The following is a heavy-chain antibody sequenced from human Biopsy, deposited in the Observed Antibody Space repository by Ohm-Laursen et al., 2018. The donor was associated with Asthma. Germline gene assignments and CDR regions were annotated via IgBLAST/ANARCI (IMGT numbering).Heavy chain of an antibody. D-gene: IGHD7-27*01. V-gene: IGHV3-74*01. Sequence: SLRLSCSASGFTFTDYWMHWVRQAPGKGLVWVSRINVEGTTTNYADSVKGRFTIPRDNPRNSLYLQMNSLRAEDTAVYYCARDAPTGGYIDYWGLGTLVTVSS. J-gene: IGHJ4*02. CDR1: GFTFTDYW. CDR3: ARDAPTGGYIDY. CDR2: INVEGTTT.